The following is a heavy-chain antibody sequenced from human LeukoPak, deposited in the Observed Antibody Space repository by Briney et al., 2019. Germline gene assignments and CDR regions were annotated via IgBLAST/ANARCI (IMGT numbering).Heavy chain of an antibody. V-gene: IGHV4-59*01. J-gene: IGHJ4*02. CDR1: GGSIGSYY. CDR3: ARVGVAAGTDY. D-gene: IGHD6-13*01. Sequence: SETLSLTCTVSGGSIGSYYWSWIRQPPGKGLEWIGYIYYSGSTNYNPSLKSRVTISVDTSKNQFSLKLSSVTAADTAVYYCARVGVAAGTDYWGQGTLVTVSS. CDR2: IYYSGST.